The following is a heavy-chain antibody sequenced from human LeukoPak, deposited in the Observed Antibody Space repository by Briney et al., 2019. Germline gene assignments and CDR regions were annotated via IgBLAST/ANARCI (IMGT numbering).Heavy chain of an antibody. D-gene: IGHD2-2*02. V-gene: IGHV4-59*01. Sequence: SETLSLTCAVYGGSISSYYWSWIRQPPGKGLEWIGYIYYGGSTNYNPSLKSRVTISVDTSKNQFSLKLSSVTAADTAAYYCARSGHCSSTSCYTYYFDYWGQGTLVTVSS. CDR2: IYYGGST. CDR1: GGSISSYY. CDR3: ARSGHCSSTSCYTYYFDY. J-gene: IGHJ4*02.